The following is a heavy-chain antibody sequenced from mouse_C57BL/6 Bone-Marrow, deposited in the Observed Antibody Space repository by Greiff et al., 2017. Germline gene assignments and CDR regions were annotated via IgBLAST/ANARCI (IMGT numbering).Heavy chain of an antibody. CDR3: AGEGNGNPLSFYY. CDR2: INYDGSST. J-gene: IGHJ2*01. D-gene: IGHD2-1*01. V-gene: IGHV5-16*01. CDR1: GFTFSDYY. Sequence: EVQVVESEGGLVQPGSSVKLSCTASGFTFSDYYMAWVRQVPGKGLEWVAHINYDGSSTYYLDSLKSRFTISRDNAKNIQYLQLSSLKSEDTATYYCAGEGNGNPLSFYYGGRGTALTVTS.